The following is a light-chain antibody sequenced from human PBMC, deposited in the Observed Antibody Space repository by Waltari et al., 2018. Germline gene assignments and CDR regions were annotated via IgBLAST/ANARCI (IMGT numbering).Light chain of an antibody. J-gene: IGLJ3*02. CDR2: EVN. CDR3: FSYAGRSTWV. V-gene: IGLV2-23*02. CDR1: SSDVGRYNF. Sequence: QSALTQPASVSGSPGQSITISCTGTSSDVGRYNFVSWYLQHPGKAPQLIIYEVNKRPSGVSNRRSVSKSGNTASLTISGLQAEDESDYYCFSYAGRSTWVFGGGTKVTVL.